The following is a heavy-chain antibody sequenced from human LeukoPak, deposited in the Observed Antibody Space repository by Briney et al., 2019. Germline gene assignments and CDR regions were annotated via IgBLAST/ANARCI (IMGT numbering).Heavy chain of an antibody. CDR1: GGSISSYY. V-gene: IGHV4-59*01. CDR2: IHYSGST. CDR3: ARGKEVITMLRGLKPGYYFDY. J-gene: IGHJ4*02. Sequence: SETLSLTCSVSGGSISSYYWSWIRQPPGKGLEWIGYIHYSGSTKYKSSLKSRVTISVDTSKNQFSLKLNSVTAADTAVYYCARGKEVITMLRGLKPGYYFDYWGQGTLVTVSS. D-gene: IGHD3-10*01.